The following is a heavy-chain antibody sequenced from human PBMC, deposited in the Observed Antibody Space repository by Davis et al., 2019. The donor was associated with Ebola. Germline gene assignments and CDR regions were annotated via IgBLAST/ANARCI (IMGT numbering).Heavy chain of an antibody. CDR1: GGSISSYY. CDR3: ARQVTYYYDSSGYTSEYNWFDP. Sequence: GSLRLSCTVSGGSISSYYWSWIRQPPGKGLEWIGYIYYSGSTNYNPSLKSRVTISVDTSKNQFSLKLSSVTAADTAVYYCARQVTYYYDSSGYTSEYNWFDPWGQGTLVTVSS. J-gene: IGHJ5*02. D-gene: IGHD3-22*01. CDR2: IYYSGST. V-gene: IGHV4-59*08.